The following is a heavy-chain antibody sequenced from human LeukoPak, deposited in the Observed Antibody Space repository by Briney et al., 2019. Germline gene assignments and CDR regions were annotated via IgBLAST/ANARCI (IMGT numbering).Heavy chain of an antibody. D-gene: IGHD5-18*01. J-gene: IGHJ4*02. V-gene: IGHV3-23*01. CDR1: GFTFSSYA. CDR2: ISGSGGST. CDR3: AEDRAPRGYSYGRYYFDY. Sequence: GGSLRLSCAASGFTFSSYAMSWVRQAPGKGLEWVSAISGSGGSTYYADSVKGRFTISRDNSKNTLYLQMNSLRAEDTAVYYCAEDRAPRGYSYGRYYFDYWGQGTLVTVSS.